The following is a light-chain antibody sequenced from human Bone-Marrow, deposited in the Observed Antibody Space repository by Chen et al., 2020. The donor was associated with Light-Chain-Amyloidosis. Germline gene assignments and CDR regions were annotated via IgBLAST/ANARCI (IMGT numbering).Light chain of an antibody. J-gene: IGLJ3*02. V-gene: IGLV3-21*02. CDR1: NLGSTS. CDR3: QVWDRSSDRPV. CDR2: DDS. Sequence: SYLLTQPSSVSVAPGQTATLACGGNNLGSTSVHWYQQTPGQAPLLVVYDDSDRPSGIPERLAGSNSGNTATLTISRVEAGDEADYYCQVWDRSSDRPVFGGGTKLTVL.